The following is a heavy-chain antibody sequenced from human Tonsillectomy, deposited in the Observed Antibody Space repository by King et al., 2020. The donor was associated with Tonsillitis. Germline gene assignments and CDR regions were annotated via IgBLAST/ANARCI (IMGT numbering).Heavy chain of an antibody. V-gene: IGHV3-23*04. J-gene: IGHJ4*02. CDR3: AKQFGFCSGGTCSLDN. CDR2: ISGSGAYA. Sequence: VQLVESGGGLVQSGGSLRLSCAASGFTFYNYAMSWVRQAPGKGLEWVSTISGSGAYAYYADSVEGRFTISRDNSKNTLCLQMNTLRAEDTAVYYCAKQFGFCSGGTCSLDNWGQGALVTVSS. D-gene: IGHD2-15*01. CDR1: GFTFYNYA.